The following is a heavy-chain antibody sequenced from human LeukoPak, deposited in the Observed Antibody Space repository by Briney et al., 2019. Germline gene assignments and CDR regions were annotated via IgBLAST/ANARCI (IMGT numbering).Heavy chain of an antibody. CDR1: GYTFTSYG. Sequence: ASVKVSCKASGYTFTSYGISWVRQAPVQGLEWMGWISGYNGNINYAQKFQGRVTMTTDTSTSAAYMESRSLRSDDTAVYYCARESRGYRYGYYYYYDMDVWGQGATVTVSS. CDR2: ISGYNGNI. V-gene: IGHV1-18*01. D-gene: IGHD5-18*01. J-gene: IGHJ6*02. CDR3: ARESRGYRYGYYYYYDMDV.